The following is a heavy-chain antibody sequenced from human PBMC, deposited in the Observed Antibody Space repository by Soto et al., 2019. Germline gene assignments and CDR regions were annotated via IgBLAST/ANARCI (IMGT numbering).Heavy chain of an antibody. V-gene: IGHV4-31*03. CDR1: GGSISGGRYY. J-gene: IGHJ6*02. CDR2: IYDNGIT. CDR3: TRDRGFGMDV. Sequence: QVPLQESGPGLVKPSQTLSLTCNASGGSISGGRYYWNWIRQHPGKGLEWIGNIYDNGITYYNPSLKSRVIISEDTSKNQFSLRLSSVTAADTAVYYCTRDRGFGMDVWGQGTTVTVSS.